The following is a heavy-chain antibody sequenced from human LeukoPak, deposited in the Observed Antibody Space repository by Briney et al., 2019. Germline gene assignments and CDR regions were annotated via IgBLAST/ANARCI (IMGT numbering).Heavy chain of an antibody. D-gene: IGHD5-24*01. J-gene: IGHJ4*02. V-gene: IGHV3-53*01. Sequence: GGSLRLSCTVSGFTVSSNSMSWVRQAPGKGLEWVSFIYSGTIHYSDSVKGRFTISRDNSKNTLYLQMNSLRAEDTAVYYCARDRRDGYNLLDYWGQGTLVTVSS. CDR1: GFTVSSNS. CDR3: ARDRRDGYNLLDY. CDR2: IYSGTI.